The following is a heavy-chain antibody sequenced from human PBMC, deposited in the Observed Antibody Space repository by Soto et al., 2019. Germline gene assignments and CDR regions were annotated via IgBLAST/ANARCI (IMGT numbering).Heavy chain of an antibody. CDR3: ASLYYDYVWGSLYDDY. CDR1: GFTFSSYA. V-gene: IGHV3-30-3*01. D-gene: IGHD3-16*01. Sequence: GGSLRLSCAASGFTFSSYAMHWVRQAPGKGLEWVAVISYDGSNKYYADSVKGRFTISRDNSKNTLYLQMNSLRAEDTAGYYCASLYYDYVWGSLYDDYWGQGTLVTAPQ. J-gene: IGHJ4*02. CDR2: ISYDGSNK.